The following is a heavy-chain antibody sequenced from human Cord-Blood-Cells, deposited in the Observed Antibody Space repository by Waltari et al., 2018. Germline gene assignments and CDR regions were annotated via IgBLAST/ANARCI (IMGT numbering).Heavy chain of an antibody. CDR3: ARVYCSSTSCYYYYGMDV. CDR1: GYTFTSYA. CDR2: INAGNGNT. J-gene: IGHJ6*02. Sequence: QVQLVQSGAEVKKPGASVKVSCKASGYTFTSYAMHWVRQAPGQRLEWMGWINAGNGNTKYSQKCQGRVAITRDTSASTAYMELSSLRSEDTAVYYCARVYCSSTSCYYYYGMDVWGQGTTVTVSS. V-gene: IGHV1-3*01. D-gene: IGHD2-2*01.